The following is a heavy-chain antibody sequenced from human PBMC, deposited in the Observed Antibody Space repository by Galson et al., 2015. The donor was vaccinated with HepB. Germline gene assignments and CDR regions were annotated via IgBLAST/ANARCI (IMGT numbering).Heavy chain of an antibody. CDR2: ISYDGSNK. V-gene: IGHV3-30-3*01. D-gene: IGHD5-18*01. J-gene: IGHJ4*02. Sequence: SLRLSCAASGFTFSSYAMHWVRQAPGKGLEWVAVISYDGSNKYYADSVKGRFTISRDNSKNTLYLQMNSLRAEDTAVYYCAREMGGYSYGFDYWGQGTLVTVSS. CDR3: AREMGGYSYGFDY. CDR1: GFTFSSYA.